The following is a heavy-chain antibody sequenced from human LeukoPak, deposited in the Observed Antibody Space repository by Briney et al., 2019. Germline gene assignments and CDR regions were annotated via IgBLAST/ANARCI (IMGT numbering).Heavy chain of an antibody. CDR1: GYSFTGYY. Sequence: ASVKVSCKASGYSFTGYYMHWVRQAPGQGLEWMGWINTNTGNPTYAQGFTGRFVFSLDTSVSTAYLQISSLKAEDTAVYYCARDLYCSGGSCYHDAFDIWGQGTMVTVSS. CDR3: ARDLYCSGGSCYHDAFDI. CDR2: INTNTGNP. D-gene: IGHD2-15*01. V-gene: IGHV7-4-1*02. J-gene: IGHJ3*02.